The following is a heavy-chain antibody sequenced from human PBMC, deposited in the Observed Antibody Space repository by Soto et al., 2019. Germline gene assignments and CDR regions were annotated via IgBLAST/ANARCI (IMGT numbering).Heavy chain of an antibody. CDR1: GYTFTSYY. J-gene: IGHJ5*02. Sequence: ASVKVSCKASGYTFTSYYMHWVRQAPGQGLEWMGIINPSGGSTSYAQKFQGRVTMTRDTSTSTVYMELSSLRSEDTAVYYCARDYDILTCYSTTNLNNWFDPWGQGTLVTVSS. D-gene: IGHD3-9*01. CDR3: ARDYDILTCYSTTNLNNWFDP. V-gene: IGHV1-46*01. CDR2: INPSGGST.